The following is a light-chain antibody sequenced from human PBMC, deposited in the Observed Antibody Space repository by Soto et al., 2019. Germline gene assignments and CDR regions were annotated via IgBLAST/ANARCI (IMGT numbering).Light chain of an antibody. Sequence: QSVLKQPPSVSGAPGQRVTISCTGGSSNIGAGYDVHWYQQLPGKAPKLLICGNSNRPSGVPDRFSGSKSGTSASLAITGLQAEDEADYYCQSYDSSLSGPYVFGTGTKVTVL. V-gene: IGLV1-40*01. CDR3: QSYDSSLSGPYV. J-gene: IGLJ1*01. CDR2: GNS. CDR1: SSNIGAGYD.